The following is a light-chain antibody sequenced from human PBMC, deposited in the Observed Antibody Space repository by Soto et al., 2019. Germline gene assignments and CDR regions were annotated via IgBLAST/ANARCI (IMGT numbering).Light chain of an antibody. CDR1: QSISSY. Sequence: DIQMTQSPSPLSASVGDRVTITCRASQSISSYLNWYQQKPGKAPKLLIYAASSLQSGVPSRFSGSGSGTDFTLNIRSLQPEDFATYYCQQSYSTPVTFGGGTKVDIK. CDR3: QQSYSTPVT. J-gene: IGKJ4*01. CDR2: AAS. V-gene: IGKV1-39*01.